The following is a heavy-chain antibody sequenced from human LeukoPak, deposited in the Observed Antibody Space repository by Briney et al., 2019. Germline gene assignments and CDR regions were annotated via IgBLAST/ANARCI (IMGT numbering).Heavy chain of an antibody. D-gene: IGHD4-17*01. J-gene: IGHJ4*02. CDR2: INSDGSST. CDR1: GFTFSSYW. V-gene: IGHV3-74*01. Sequence: GGSLRLSCAASGFTFSSYWMHWVRQAPGKGLVWVSRINSDGSSTSYADSVKGRFTISRDNAKNTLYLQMNSLRAEDTAVYYCARTKVTTVEPFDYWGQGTLVTVSS. CDR3: ARTKVTTVEPFDY.